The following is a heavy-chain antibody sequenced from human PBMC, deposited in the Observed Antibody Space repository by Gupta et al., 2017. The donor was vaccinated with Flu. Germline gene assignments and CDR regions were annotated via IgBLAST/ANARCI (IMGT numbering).Heavy chain of an antibody. CDR3: ARSAMGDDYGDYMFDP. D-gene: IGHD4-17*01. Sequence: FTINIYGMNWVRQAPGKGLEWVSSITNGSSDTFYADSVKGRFTISRDNAKNSLYLQISSLRVEDTAVYYCARSAMGDDYGDYMFDPWGQGTLVTVSS. CDR2: ITNGSSDT. V-gene: IGHV3-21*01. J-gene: IGHJ5*02. CDR1: FTINIYG.